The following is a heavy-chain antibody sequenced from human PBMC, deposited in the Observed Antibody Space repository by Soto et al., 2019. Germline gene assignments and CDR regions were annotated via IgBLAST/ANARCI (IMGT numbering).Heavy chain of an antibody. CDR3: AKIYTWNEWQGGSDY. CDR2: INPNTGVK. V-gene: IGHV1-2*06. CDR1: GYSFAAYY. J-gene: IGHJ4*02. Sequence: QVHLEQSGAEVKKAGASVKISCKASGYSFAAYYINWVRQVSGQGLEWLGRINPNTGVKDYAQKFQGGVTLTRDTSIKTAYLELTSLRSADTAVYYCAKIYTWNEWQGGSDYWGQGPLLTVSS. D-gene: IGHD3-3*01.